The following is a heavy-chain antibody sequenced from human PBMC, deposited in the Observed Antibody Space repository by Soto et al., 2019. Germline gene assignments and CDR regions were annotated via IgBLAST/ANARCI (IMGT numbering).Heavy chain of an antibody. J-gene: IGHJ4*02. V-gene: IGHV1-3*01. CDR1: GYTLTGYA. CDR3: ARAVAVTADFDY. D-gene: IGHD2-21*02. Sequence: ASVKVSCKASGYTLTGYAMHWVRQAPGQRLEWMGWINAGNGNTKYSQKFQGRVTITRDISASTAYMELSSLRSEDTAVYYCARAVAVTADFDYWGQGTLVTVSS. CDR2: INAGNGNT.